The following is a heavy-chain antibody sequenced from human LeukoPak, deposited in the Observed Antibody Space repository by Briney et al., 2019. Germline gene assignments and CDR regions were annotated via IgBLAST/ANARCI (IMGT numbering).Heavy chain of an antibody. Sequence: GGSLRLSCAASGFTFSDYYMSWIRQAPGRGLEWVSYISSSGGYTKYTDSVKGRFTISRDNAKNTLYLQMDSLRADDTALYYCTRVVAGRAGLMDVWGRGTAVTVSS. CDR3: TRVVAGRAGLMDV. V-gene: IGHV3-11*06. J-gene: IGHJ6*02. CDR2: ISSSGGYT. D-gene: IGHD6-13*01. CDR1: GFTFSDYY.